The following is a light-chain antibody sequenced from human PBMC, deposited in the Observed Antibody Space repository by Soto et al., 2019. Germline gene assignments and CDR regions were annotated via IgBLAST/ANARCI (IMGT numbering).Light chain of an antibody. Sequence: EIVLTQSPGTLSLSPGERATLSCRASQSVSSSYLAWYQQKPGQAPRLLIYGASSRATGIPDRFSGSGSGTDFTLTISRLEPEDFALHYCQQYGSSPRVTFGGGTKVDIK. CDR2: GAS. V-gene: IGKV3-20*01. CDR1: QSVSSSY. J-gene: IGKJ4*01. CDR3: QQYGSSPRVT.